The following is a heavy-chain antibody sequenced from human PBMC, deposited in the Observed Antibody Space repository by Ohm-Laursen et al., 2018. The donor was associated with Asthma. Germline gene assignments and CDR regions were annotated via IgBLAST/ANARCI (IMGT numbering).Heavy chain of an antibody. Sequence: SDTLSLTCTVSGDSISSGNNYWSWIRQHPGKGLEWIGYIYYSGITYSNPSLRSRVSISVDTSKNQFSLKLSPVTAADTAVYYCARGTFYYESTGYYFFDRWGQGALVTVSS. V-gene: IGHV4-31*03. CDR3: ARGTFYYESTGYYFFDR. D-gene: IGHD3-22*01. J-gene: IGHJ4*02. CDR1: GDSISSGNNY. CDR2: IYYSGIT.